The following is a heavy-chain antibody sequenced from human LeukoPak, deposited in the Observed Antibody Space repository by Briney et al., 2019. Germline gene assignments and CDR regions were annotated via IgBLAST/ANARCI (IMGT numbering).Heavy chain of an antibody. J-gene: IGHJ5*02. CDR3: ARVTTYYYDSSGYYNTPRWFDP. CDR1: GYTFTSYG. Sequence: ASVKVSCKASGYTFTSYGISWVRQAPGQGLEWMGWISPNSGGTNYAQKFQGRVTMTRDTSISTAYMELSRLRSDDTAVYYCARVTTYYYDSSGYYNTPRWFDPWGQGTLVTVSS. V-gene: IGHV1-2*02. CDR2: ISPNSGGT. D-gene: IGHD3-22*01.